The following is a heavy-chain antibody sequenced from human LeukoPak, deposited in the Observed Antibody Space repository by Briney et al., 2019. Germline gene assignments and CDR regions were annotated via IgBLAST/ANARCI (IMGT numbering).Heavy chain of an antibody. V-gene: IGHV3-30*02. CDR3: ATLGAIYDSSGYSYFDY. D-gene: IGHD3-22*01. J-gene: IGHJ4*02. CDR1: GFTFSNYG. CDR2: IRYDGSNK. Sequence: GGSLRLSCAASGFTFSNYGIHWVRQAPGKGLEWVAFIRYDGSNKYYADSVKGRFTISRDNSKNTLYLQMNSLRAEDTAVYYCATLGAIYDSSGYSYFDYWGQGTLVTVSS.